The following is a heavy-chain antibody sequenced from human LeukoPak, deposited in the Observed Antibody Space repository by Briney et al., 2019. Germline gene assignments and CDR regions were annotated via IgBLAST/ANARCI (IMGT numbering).Heavy chain of an antibody. CDR1: GGSFTSYY. J-gene: IGHJ4*02. D-gene: IGHD5-12*01. CDR2: IYYSGSNSGST. V-gene: IGHV4-59*12. Sequence: SETLSLACTMSGGSFTSYYWSWIRQPPGKGLEWSGYIYYSGSNSGSTNYHPSLKSRVTISVDTSKNQFSLKLCSVTAADTAVYYCARGGALWWLPEQEGLGSEDDYWGQGTLVTVSS. CDR3: ARGGALWWLPEQEGLGSEDDY.